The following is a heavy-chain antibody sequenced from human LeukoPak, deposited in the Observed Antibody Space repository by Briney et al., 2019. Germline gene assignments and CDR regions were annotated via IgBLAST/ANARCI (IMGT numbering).Heavy chain of an antibody. CDR1: GFTVSSNY. CDR3: ARARRYYGSGSYSIDY. D-gene: IGHD3-10*01. CDR2: IKQDGSEE. Sequence: GGSLRLSCAASGFTVSSNYMNWVRQAPGKGLEWVANIKQDGSEEYYVDSVKGRFTISRDNAKNSLYLQMNSLRAEDTAVYYCARARRYYGSGSYSIDYWGQGTLVTISS. V-gene: IGHV3-7*01. J-gene: IGHJ4*02.